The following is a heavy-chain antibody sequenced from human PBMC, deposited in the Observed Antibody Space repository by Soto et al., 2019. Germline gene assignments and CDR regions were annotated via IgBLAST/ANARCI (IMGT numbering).Heavy chain of an antibody. CDR3: ARDRKGKGVDYYDSSGYYSSFDY. J-gene: IGHJ4*02. V-gene: IGHV1-69*13. CDR2: IIPIFGTA. D-gene: IGHD3-22*01. CDR1: GGTFSSYA. Sequence: ASVKVSCKASGGTFSSYAISWVRQAPGQGLEWMGGIIPIFGTANYAQKFQGRVTITADESTSTAYMELSSLRSEDTAVYYCARDRKGKGVDYYDSSGYYSSFDYWGQGTLVTVSS.